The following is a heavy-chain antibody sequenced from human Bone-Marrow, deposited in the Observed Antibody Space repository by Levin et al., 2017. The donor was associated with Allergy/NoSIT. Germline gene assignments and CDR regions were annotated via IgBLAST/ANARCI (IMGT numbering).Heavy chain of an antibody. J-gene: IGHJ3*02. CDR1: GFTFDDYA. D-gene: IGHD1-26*01. V-gene: IGHV3-9*01. CDR3: AKDAIVGATGGVFDI. CDR2: LSWNSGSI. Sequence: SLKISCAASGFTFDDYAMHWVRQAPGKGLEWVSGLSWNSGSIGYADSVKGRFTISRDNAKNSLYLQMNSLRTEDTALYYCAKDAIVGATGGVFDIWGQGTMVTVSS.